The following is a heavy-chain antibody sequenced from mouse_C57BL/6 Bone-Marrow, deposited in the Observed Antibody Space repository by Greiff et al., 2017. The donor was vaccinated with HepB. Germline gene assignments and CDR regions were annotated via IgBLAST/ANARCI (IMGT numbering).Heavy chain of an antibody. CDR3: VRVYDGEKDYAMDY. J-gene: IGHJ4*01. D-gene: IGHD1-1*01. CDR2: IRSKSNNYAT. V-gene: IGHV10-1*01. CDR1: GFSFNTYA. Sequence: EVQLVESGGGLVQPKGSLKLSCAASGFSFNTYAMNWVRQAPGKGLEWVARIRSKSNNYATYYADSVKDRFTISRDDSESMLYLQMNNLKNEDTAMYYGVRVYDGEKDYAMDYWGQGTSVTVSS.